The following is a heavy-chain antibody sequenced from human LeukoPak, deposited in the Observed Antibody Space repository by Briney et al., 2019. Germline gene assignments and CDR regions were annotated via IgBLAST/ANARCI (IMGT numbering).Heavy chain of an antibody. D-gene: IGHD1-26*01. J-gene: IGHJ4*02. V-gene: IGHV4-59*10. Sequence: SETLSLTCAVYGGSFSGYYWSWIRQPAGKGLEWIGRIYTSGSTNYNPSLKSRVTISVDTSKNQFSLKLSSVTAADTAVYYCARAFSGSYYGFGYWGQGTLVTVSS. CDR3: ARAFSGSYYGFGY. CDR1: GGSFSGYY. CDR2: IYTSGST.